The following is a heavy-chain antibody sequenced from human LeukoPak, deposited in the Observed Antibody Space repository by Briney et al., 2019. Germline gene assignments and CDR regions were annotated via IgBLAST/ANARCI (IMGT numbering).Heavy chain of an antibody. V-gene: IGHV3-66*01. Sequence: GGSLRLSCAASGFTFSSYAMSWVRQAPGKGLEWVSAIYSGGSTYYADSVKGRFTISRDNSKNTLYLQMNSLRAEDTAVYYCARGMYYFDYWGQGTLVTVSS. CDR2: IYSGGST. J-gene: IGHJ4*02. CDR1: GFTFSSYA. CDR3: ARGMYYFDY.